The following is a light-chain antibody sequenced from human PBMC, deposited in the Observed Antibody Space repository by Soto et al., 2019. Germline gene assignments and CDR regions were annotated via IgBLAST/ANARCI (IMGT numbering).Light chain of an antibody. CDR3: YTYAGGSTYL. CDR1: SSDVGSYSL. V-gene: IGLV2-23*01. CDR2: EDI. J-gene: IGLJ1*01. Sequence: QSALTQPASVSGSPGQSITISCTGTSSDVGSYSLLSWYQHHPGKAPKLIIYEDIKEPSGVSNRFSGSKSGNTASLRISGLQAEDEADYYCYTYAGGSTYLFGTGTKLTVL.